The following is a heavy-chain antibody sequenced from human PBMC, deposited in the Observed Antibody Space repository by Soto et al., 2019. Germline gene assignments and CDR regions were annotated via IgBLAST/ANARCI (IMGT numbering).Heavy chain of an antibody. J-gene: IGHJ4*02. CDR2: INHSGST. CDR3: ARVLPAALKYFDY. CDR1: GGSFSGYY. D-gene: IGHD2-2*01. Sequence: QVQLQQWGAGLLKPSETLSLTCAVYGGSFSGYYWSWIREPPGQGLEWIGEINHSGSTNYNPSLKSRVTISVDTSKNQFSLKLSSVTAADTAVYYCARVLPAALKYFDYWGQGTLVTVSS. V-gene: IGHV4-34*01.